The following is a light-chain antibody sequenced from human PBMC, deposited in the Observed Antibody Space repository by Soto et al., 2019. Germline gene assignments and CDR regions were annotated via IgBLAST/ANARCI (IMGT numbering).Light chain of an antibody. CDR2: SNN. V-gene: IGLV1-44*01. CDR3: AAWDDSLNGYV. CDR1: SSNIGSNT. J-gene: IGLJ1*01. Sequence: QSVLTQPPSASRTPGQRVTTSCSGSSSNIGSNTVNWYQQLPGTAPKLLIYSNNQRPSGVPDRFSGSKSGTSASLAISGLQSEDEADYYCAAWDDSLNGYVFGTGTKVTVL.